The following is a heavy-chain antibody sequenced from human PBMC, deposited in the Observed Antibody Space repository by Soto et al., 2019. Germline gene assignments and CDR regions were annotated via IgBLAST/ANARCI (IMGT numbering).Heavy chain of an antibody. J-gene: IGHJ5*02. D-gene: IGHD3-16*01. Sequence: QVQLQESGPGLVKPSQTLSLTCTVSGGSISSGDYYWSWIRQPPGKGLEWIGYIYYSGSTFYNPSLKNRVTISLDTSKIQFSLKLSSVTAADTAVYYCVRDGGDNWFDPWGQGTLVTVSS. CDR1: GGSISSGDYY. CDR2: IYYSGST. CDR3: VRDGGDNWFDP. V-gene: IGHV4-30-4*01.